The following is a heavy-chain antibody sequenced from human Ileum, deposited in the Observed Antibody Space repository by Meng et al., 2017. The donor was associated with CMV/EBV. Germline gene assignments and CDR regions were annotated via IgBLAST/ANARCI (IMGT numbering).Heavy chain of an antibody. CDR1: DFTVSGKY. D-gene: IGHD3-3*01. CDR3: ASRPSGDYPYFDF. CDR2: IYGSGST. J-gene: IGHJ4*02. V-gene: IGHV3-53*01. Sequence: VQLVECGGGLIQPGGFLGLSRPASDFTVSGKYMSWVRRAPGKGLEWVSLIYGSGSTYYADSVKGRFTISRDNAKNTLYLQMNSLRAEDTAVYHCASRPSGDYPYFDFWGQGTLVTVSS.